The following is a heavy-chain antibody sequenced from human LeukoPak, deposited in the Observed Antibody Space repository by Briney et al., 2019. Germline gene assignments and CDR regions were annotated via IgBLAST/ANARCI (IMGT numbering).Heavy chain of an antibody. J-gene: IGHJ4*02. CDR3: ARVEELEPYFDY. Sequence: SETLSLTCAVYGGSFSGYHWSWIRQPPGKGLEWIGEINHSGSTNYNPSLKSRVTISVDTSKNQFSLKLSSVTAADTAVYYCARVEELEPYFDYWGQGTLVTVSS. CDR1: GGSFSGYH. V-gene: IGHV4-34*01. CDR2: INHSGST. D-gene: IGHD1-1*01.